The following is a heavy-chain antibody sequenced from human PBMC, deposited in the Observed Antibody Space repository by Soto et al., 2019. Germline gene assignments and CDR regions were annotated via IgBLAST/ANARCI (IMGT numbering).Heavy chain of an antibody. J-gene: IGHJ4*02. CDR3: GREGFSGYEALDY. Sequence: PSETLSLTCSVSGGPIRSYYLSWVRQAPGKGLEWIAYIAYTGITGYNPSLRSRVTISGDTSQNVFSLKMTSVTAADTAVYYCGREGFSGYEALDYWGQGILVTVSS. CDR1: GGPIRSYY. V-gene: IGHV4-59*01. CDR2: IAYTGIT. D-gene: IGHD5-12*01.